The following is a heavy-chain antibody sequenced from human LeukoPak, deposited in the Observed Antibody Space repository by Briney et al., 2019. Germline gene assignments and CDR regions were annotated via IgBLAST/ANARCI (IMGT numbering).Heavy chain of an antibody. CDR1: GGSFSGYY. D-gene: IGHD2/OR15-2a*01. CDR2: INHSGST. CDR3: AKDRAQVNSVYYFDY. V-gene: IGHV4-34*01. Sequence: PSETLSLTCAVYGGSFSGYYWSWIRQPPGKGLEWIGEINHSGSTNYNPSLKSRVTISVDTSKNQFSLKLSSVTAADTAVYYCAKDRAQVNSVYYFDYWGQGTLVTVSS. J-gene: IGHJ4*02.